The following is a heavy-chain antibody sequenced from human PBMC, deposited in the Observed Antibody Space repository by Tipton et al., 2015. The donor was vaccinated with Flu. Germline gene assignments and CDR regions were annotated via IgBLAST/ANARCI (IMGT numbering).Heavy chain of an antibody. Sequence: TLSLTCTVSGGSISSSSYYWGWIHQPPGKGLEWIGSIYYSGSTYYNPSLKSRVTISVGTSKNQFSLKLSSVTAADTAVYYCARVSLGRYYFDYWGQGTLVTVSS. CDR1: GGSISSSSYY. CDR2: IYYSGST. V-gene: IGHV4-39*07. CDR3: ARVSLGRYYFDY. J-gene: IGHJ4*02.